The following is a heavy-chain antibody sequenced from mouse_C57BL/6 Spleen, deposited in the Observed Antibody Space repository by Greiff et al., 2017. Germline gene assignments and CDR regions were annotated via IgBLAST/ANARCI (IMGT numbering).Heavy chain of an antibody. Sequence: VQLQQSGPELVKPGASVKISCKASGYTFTDYYMNWVKQSHGKSLEWIGDINPNNGGTSYNQKFKGKATLTVDKSSSTAYMELRSLTSEDSAVYYCARTWDLYYAMDYWGQGTSVTVSS. D-gene: IGHD4-1*01. J-gene: IGHJ4*01. CDR3: ARTWDLYYAMDY. CDR1: GYTFTDYY. CDR2: INPNNGGT. V-gene: IGHV1-26*01.